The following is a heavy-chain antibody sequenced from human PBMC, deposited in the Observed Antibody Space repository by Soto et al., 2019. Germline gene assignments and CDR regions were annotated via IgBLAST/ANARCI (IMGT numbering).Heavy chain of an antibody. J-gene: IGHJ4*02. CDR1: GFTFSNYA. CDR3: AKERLARGFDY. CDR2: ISGGGDNT. V-gene: IGHV3-23*01. Sequence: EVQLLDSGGGLVQPGGSLRLSCEASGFTFSNYAMNWVRQAPGKGLEWVLGISGGGDNTYYADSVKGRFTISRDNSKNTVFLQVNCLRAEDPAVYYCAKERLARGFDYWGQGTLVTVSS.